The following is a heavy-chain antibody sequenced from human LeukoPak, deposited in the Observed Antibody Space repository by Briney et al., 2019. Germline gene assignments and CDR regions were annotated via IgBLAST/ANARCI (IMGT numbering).Heavy chain of an antibody. Sequence: SETLSLTCSVYSGSFSGYYWSWIRQPPGKGLEWIGEINHSVGTNYNPSLKSRVTMSLDTSKNQFSLKLSSVTAADTAVYYCASPRAERSTWYAVDYWGQGTLVTVSA. J-gene: IGHJ4*02. D-gene: IGHD6-13*01. CDR2: INHSVGT. V-gene: IGHV4-34*01. CDR3: ASPRAERSTWYAVDY. CDR1: SGSFSGYY.